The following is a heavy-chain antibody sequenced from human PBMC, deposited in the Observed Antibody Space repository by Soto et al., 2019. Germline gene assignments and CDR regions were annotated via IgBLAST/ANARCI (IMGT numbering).Heavy chain of an antibody. D-gene: IGHD7-27*01. CDR2: ISYDGSNK. Sequence: QVQLVESGGGVVQPGRSLRLSCAASGFTFSSYGMHWVRQAPGKGLEWVAVISYDGSNKYHADSVKGRFTISRDNSKNTLYLQMNSLRAEDTAVYYCAKDLLGPGRAYGMDVWGQGTTVTVSS. V-gene: IGHV3-30*18. J-gene: IGHJ6*02. CDR1: GFTFSSYG. CDR3: AKDLLGPGRAYGMDV.